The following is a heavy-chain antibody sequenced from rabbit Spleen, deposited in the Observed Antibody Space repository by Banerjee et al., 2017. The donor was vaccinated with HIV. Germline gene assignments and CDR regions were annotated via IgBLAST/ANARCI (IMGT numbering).Heavy chain of an antibody. Sequence: ESGGGLVKPGASLTLICTASGFSFSSGYDMSWVRQAPGKGLEWIGFIYTGNGKNYYATWAKGRFTCSKTSSTTVTLQMTSLTVADTATYFCARDTGSSFSSYGMDLWGPGTLVTVS. CDR2: IYTGNGKN. CDR1: GFSFSSGYD. J-gene: IGHJ6*01. CDR3: ARDTGSSFSSYGMDL. D-gene: IGHD8-1*01. V-gene: IGHV1S40*01.